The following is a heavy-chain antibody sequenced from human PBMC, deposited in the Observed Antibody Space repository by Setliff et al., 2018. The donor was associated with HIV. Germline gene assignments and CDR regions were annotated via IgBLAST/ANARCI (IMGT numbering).Heavy chain of an antibody. D-gene: IGHD2-2*01. CDR2: IHESGST. J-gene: IGHJ6*03. V-gene: IGHV4-39*01. CDR3: GNQAVVPADMDYYYYIDV. CDR1: GGSISSSSYY. Sequence: SETLSLTCTVSGGSISSSSYYWGWIRQPPGKGLEWIGSIHESGSTHYNPSLKSRVTISVDTSKNQFSLKLSPVTAADTAVYYCGNQAVVPADMDYYYYIDVWGKGTTVTVSS.